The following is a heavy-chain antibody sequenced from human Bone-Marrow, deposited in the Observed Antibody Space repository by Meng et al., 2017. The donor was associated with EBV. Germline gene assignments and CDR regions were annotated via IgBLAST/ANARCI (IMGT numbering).Heavy chain of an antibody. V-gene: IGHV4-39*01. CDR2: IYYSGST. J-gene: IGHJ4*02. D-gene: IGHD4-17*01. CDR3: ARRFPGLVLYGDYAGYFFSDY. CDR1: GVSISCSVYC. Sequence: QGWWPGCVKPSRRLSLSGTGVGVSISCSVYCGGWVRQDSGKCLDWSEIIYYSGSTYYNRSLKSRVTISVDTAKNQFSLKLRSVTAADTAVYYCARRFPGLVLYGDYAGYFFSDYWGQGTLVTVSS.